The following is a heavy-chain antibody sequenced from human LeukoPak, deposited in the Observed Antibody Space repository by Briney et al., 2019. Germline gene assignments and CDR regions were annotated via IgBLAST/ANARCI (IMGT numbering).Heavy chain of an antibody. D-gene: IGHD3-10*01. CDR1: GFTVSSNY. V-gene: IGHV3-53*01. CDR3: ARVRETYYYGSGSYYFDY. CDR2: IYSGGST. Sequence: GGSLRLSCAASGFTVSSNYMSWVRQDPGKGLEWVSVIYSGGSTSYADSVKGRFTISRDNSKNTLYLQMNSLRAEDTAVYYCARVRETYYYGSGSYYFDYWGLGTLVTVSS. J-gene: IGHJ4*02.